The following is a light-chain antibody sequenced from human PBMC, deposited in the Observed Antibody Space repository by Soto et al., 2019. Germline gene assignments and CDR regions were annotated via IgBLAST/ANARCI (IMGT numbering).Light chain of an antibody. J-gene: IGLJ1*01. CDR1: SSNIGAGYD. CDR2: DNN. Sequence: QPVLTQPPSVSGAPGQRVTISCTGSSSNIGAGYDVHWYQQLPGAAPKLLIYDNNNRPSGVPDRFSGSKSGTSASLAITGLQAEDEADYYCQSHDISLDDSYVFGTGTQLTVL. V-gene: IGLV1-40*01. CDR3: QSHDISLDDSYV.